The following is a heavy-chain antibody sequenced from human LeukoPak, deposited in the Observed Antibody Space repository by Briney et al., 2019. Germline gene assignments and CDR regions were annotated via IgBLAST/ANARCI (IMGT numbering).Heavy chain of an antibody. D-gene: IGHD1-26*01. Sequence: GGSLRLSCAASGFNVSNNYMTWVRQAPGKGLEWVSVIYNGGPTYYASSVKGRFTISRDNSRNTLYLEMNSLSPEDTAVYYCARLIVGAIDYWGQGTLVTVSS. CDR3: ARLIVGAIDY. CDR1: GFNVSNNY. V-gene: IGHV3-53*05. J-gene: IGHJ4*02. CDR2: IYNGGPT.